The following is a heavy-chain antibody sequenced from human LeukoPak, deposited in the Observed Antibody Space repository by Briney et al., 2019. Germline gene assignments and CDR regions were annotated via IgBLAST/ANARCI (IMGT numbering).Heavy chain of an antibody. CDR2: INGDGSTT. Sequence: PGGSQRLSCAASGFSFSTYWMHWVRQAPGKGLVWVSRINGDGSTTTYADSVKGRFTISRDNAKNTLYLQMNSLRAEDTAMYYCARPDKGFDYWGQGTLVTVSS. CDR1: GFSFSTYW. CDR3: ARPDKGFDY. J-gene: IGHJ4*02. V-gene: IGHV3-74*03.